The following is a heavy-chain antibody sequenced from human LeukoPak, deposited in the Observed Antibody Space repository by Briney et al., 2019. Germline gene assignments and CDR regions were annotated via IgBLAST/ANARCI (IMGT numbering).Heavy chain of an antibody. CDR1: GGFISSYY. Sequence: SETLSLTCTVSGGFISSYYWSWIRQPLGKGLEWIGYIYYSGSTNYNPSLKSRVTISVDTSKNQFSLKLSSVTAADTAVYYCARDKTGGGWFDPWGQGTLVTVSS. CDR3: ARDKTGGGWFDP. D-gene: IGHD1-14*01. J-gene: IGHJ5*02. CDR2: IYYSGST. V-gene: IGHV4-59*01.